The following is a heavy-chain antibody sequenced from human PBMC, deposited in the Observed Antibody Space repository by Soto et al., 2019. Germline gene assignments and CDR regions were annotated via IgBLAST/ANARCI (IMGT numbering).Heavy chain of an antibody. CDR3: VRGGPVAGPTSSEAYHPFDF. D-gene: IGHD6-19*01. V-gene: IGHV1-2*02. Sequence: QVQLVQSGAEVKKPAASVEVSCKTSGYTFSDHYTHWVRQAPGQGLEWMGWINPNSGGTGYAEKYQGRVTMTMDKSISTAYMELNRLNSDDTAVYYCVRGGPVAGPTSSEAYHPFDFWGQGTLVTVSS. CDR2: INPNSGGT. CDR1: GYTFSDHY. J-gene: IGHJ4*02.